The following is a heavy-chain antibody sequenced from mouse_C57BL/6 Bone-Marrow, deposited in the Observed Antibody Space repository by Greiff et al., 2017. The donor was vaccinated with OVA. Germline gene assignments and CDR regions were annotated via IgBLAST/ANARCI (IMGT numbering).Heavy chain of an antibody. Sequence: VQLKQSGAELVRPGASVTLSCKASGYTFTDYEMHWVKQTPVHGLEWIGAIDPETGGTAYNQKFKGKAILTADKSSSTAYMELRSLTSEDSAVYYCTRGNDYGDYWGQGTTLTVSS. CDR1: GYTFTDYE. CDR2: IDPETGGT. D-gene: IGHD2-4*01. CDR3: TRGNDYGDY. J-gene: IGHJ2*01. V-gene: IGHV1-15*01.